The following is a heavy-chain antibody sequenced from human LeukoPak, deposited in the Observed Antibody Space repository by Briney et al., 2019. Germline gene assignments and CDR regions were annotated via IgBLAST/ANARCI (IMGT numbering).Heavy chain of an antibody. D-gene: IGHD6-13*01. J-gene: IGHJ4*02. V-gene: IGHV3-23*01. CDR1: GFTFSSFA. CDR2: IGGDSGGI. Sequence: GGSLRLSCAASGFTFSSFAMIWVRQAPGKGLEWVSVIGGDSGGIQYADSVKGRFTISRDNSKNALYLQMSSLRADDTAVYYCAKGVSAAGTGYYFDYWGQGTLVTVSS. CDR3: AKGVSAAGTGYYFDY.